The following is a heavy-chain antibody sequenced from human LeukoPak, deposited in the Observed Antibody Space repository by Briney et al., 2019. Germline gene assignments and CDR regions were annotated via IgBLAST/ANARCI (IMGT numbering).Heavy chain of an antibody. Sequence: ASVKVSCKASGGTFSSYAISWVRQAPGQGLEWMGRIIPILGIANYAQKFQGRVTITADKSTSTAYMELSSLRSEDTAVYYCARSLSGSYVFPYYFDYWAREPWSPSPQ. D-gene: IGHD1-26*01. CDR3: ARSLSGSYVFPYYFDY. J-gene: IGHJ4*02. V-gene: IGHV1-69*04. CDR2: IIPILGIA. CDR1: GGTFSSYA.